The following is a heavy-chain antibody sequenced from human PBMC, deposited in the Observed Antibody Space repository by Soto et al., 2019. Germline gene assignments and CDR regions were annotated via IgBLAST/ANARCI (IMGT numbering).Heavy chain of an antibody. D-gene: IGHD3-10*01. J-gene: IGHJ4*02. CDR3: AGEGGYSSGFDY. CDR1: GGSISSGGYY. V-gene: IGHV4-31*03. CDR2: IYYSGST. Sequence: QVQLQESGPGLVEPSQTLSLTCTVSGGSISSGGYYWSWIRQHPGKGLEGIGYIYYSGSTYYNPSLKSRVTISVDTSKNQFSLKLRAVTASDTAVYYCAGEGGYSSGFDYWGQGTLVTVSS.